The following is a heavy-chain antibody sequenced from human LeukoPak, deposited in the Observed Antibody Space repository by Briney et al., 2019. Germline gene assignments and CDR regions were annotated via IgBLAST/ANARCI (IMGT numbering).Heavy chain of an antibody. Sequence: ASVKVSCKASGGTFSSYAISWVRQAPGQGPEWMGGIIPIFGTANYAQKFQGRVTITTDESTSTAYMELSSLRSEDTAVYYRASHASRGAPDYWGQGTLVTVSS. D-gene: IGHD3-22*01. CDR3: ASHASRGAPDY. CDR1: GGTFSSYA. J-gene: IGHJ4*02. V-gene: IGHV1-69*05. CDR2: IIPIFGTA.